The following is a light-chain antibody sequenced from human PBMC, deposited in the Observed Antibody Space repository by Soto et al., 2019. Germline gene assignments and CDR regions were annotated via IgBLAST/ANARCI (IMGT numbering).Light chain of an antibody. V-gene: IGKV1-5*01. CDR2: DAS. J-gene: IGKJ1*01. CDR1: QSISSW. Sequence: DIQMTQSPSTLSASVGDRVTITCRASQSISSWVAWYQQKPGKAPKLLIYDASSLESGVPSRFSGSGSGTEFTLTISSLQPDDFATYYCQQYNSWWTFGQGTKV. CDR3: QQYNSWWT.